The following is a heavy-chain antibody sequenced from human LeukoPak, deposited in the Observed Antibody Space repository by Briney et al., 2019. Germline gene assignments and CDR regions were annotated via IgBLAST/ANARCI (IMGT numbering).Heavy chain of an antibody. V-gene: IGHV4-59*01. J-gene: IGHJ6*03. Sequence: SETLSLTCTVSGGSISSYYWSWIRQPPGKGLEWIGYVYYSGSTNYNPSLKSRVTISVDTSKNQLSLKLSSVTAADTAVYYCARDKWEAAAGDYYYYMDVWGKGTTVTVSS. CDR3: ARDKWEAAAGDYYYYMDV. CDR2: VYYSGST. CDR1: GGSISSYY. D-gene: IGHD6-13*01.